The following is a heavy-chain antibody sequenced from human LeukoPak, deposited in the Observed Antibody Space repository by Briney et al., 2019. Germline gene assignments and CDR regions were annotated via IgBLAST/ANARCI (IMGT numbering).Heavy chain of an antibody. Sequence: GGSLRLSCAASGFTFSSYAMSWVRQAPGKGLEWVSAIIGSVSSTYYADSVKGRFTISRDNSKNTLFLQMNSLRAEDTAVYYCAKDRAQQLVLDFWGQGTLVTVSS. CDR3: AKDRAQQLVLDF. CDR1: GFTFSSYA. V-gene: IGHV3-23*01. J-gene: IGHJ4*02. CDR2: IIGSVSST. D-gene: IGHD6-13*01.